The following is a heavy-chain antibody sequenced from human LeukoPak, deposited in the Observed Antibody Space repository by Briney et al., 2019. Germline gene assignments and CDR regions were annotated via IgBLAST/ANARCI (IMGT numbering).Heavy chain of an antibody. Sequence: GGSLRLSCAASGFTFSVYWMSWVRQAPGKGLEWVANIKQDGTEKYYVDSVKGRFTISRDNAKNSLYLQMNSLRAGDTAVYYCARDHYDYVWGSYRYGMDVWGKGTTVTVSS. V-gene: IGHV3-7*03. J-gene: IGHJ6*04. CDR3: ARDHYDYVWGSYRYGMDV. D-gene: IGHD3-16*02. CDR1: GFTFSVYW. CDR2: IKQDGTEK.